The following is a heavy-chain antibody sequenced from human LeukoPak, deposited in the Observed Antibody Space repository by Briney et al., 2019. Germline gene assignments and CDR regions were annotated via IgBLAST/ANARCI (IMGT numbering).Heavy chain of an antibody. V-gene: IGHV4-39*01. D-gene: IGHD3-22*01. J-gene: IGHJ4*02. Sequence: PSETLSLTCTVSGGSISSSSYYWGWIRQPPGKGLEWIGSIYYSGSTYYNPSLKSRVTISVDTSKNQFSLKLSSVTAADTAVYYCAGSVQDYYDSSGYFMYYFDYWGQGTLVTVSS. CDR2: IYYSGST. CDR3: AGSVQDYYDSSGYFMYYFDY. CDR1: GGSISSSSYY.